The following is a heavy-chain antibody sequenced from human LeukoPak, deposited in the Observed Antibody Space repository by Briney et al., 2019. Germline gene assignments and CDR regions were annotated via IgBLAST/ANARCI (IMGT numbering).Heavy chain of an antibody. V-gene: IGHV3-30-3*01. Sequence: PGGSLRLSCAASGFTFSSYAMHWVRQAPGKGLEWVAVISYDGSNKYYADSVKGRFTISRDNSKNTLYLQMNSLRAEDTAVYYCARVWLIDYGDHGYFDLWGRGTLVTVSS. CDR2: ISYDGSNK. CDR1: GFTFSSYA. CDR3: ARVWLIDYGDHGYFDL. D-gene: IGHD4-17*01. J-gene: IGHJ2*01.